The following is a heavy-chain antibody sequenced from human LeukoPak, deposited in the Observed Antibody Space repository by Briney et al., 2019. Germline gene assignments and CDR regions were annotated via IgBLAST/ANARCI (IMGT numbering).Heavy chain of an antibody. CDR2: VYSSGDT. CDR1: GGSISGYY. CDR3: ARAAGAAGGQYFDY. V-gene: IGHV4-4*07. D-gene: IGHD6-13*01. J-gene: IGHJ4*02. Sequence: SETLSLTCTVSGGSISGYYWSWIRQPAGQGLEWIGRVYSSGDTRYNPSLKSRVTMSVDTSKNQLSLNLGPVTAADTAVYYCARAAGAAGGQYFDYWGQGTLVTVSS.